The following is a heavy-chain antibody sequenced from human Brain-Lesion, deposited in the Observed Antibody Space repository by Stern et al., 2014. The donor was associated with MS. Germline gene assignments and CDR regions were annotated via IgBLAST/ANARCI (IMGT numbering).Heavy chain of an antibody. Sequence: VPLVESGAEVKKPGASVKVSCKVSGYTPTELSMPWVRQAPRKGLEWMGGFDPEDGETIYAQKFQGRVTMTEETSTETAYMELSSLRSEDTAVYYCATLSPGAGGNYYRHFDYWGQGTLVTVSS. J-gene: IGHJ4*02. CDR1: GYTPTELS. CDR3: ATLSPGAGGNYYRHFDY. CDR2: FDPEDGET. D-gene: IGHD1-26*01. V-gene: IGHV1-24*01.